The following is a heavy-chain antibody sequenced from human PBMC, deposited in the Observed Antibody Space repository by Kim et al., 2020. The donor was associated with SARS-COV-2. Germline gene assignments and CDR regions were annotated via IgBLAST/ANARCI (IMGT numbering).Heavy chain of an antibody. D-gene: IGHD3-16*01. J-gene: IGHJ6*02. CDR1: GFTFSNAW. V-gene: IGHV3-15*01. CDR3: TTGRLMGFGEDV. Sequence: GGSLRLSCAASGFTFSNAWMSWVRQAPGKGLEWVGRIKSKTDGGTTDYAAPVKGRFTISRDDSKNTLYLQMNSLKTEDTAVYYCTTGRLMGFGEDVWGQGTTVTVSS. CDR2: IKSKTDGGTT.